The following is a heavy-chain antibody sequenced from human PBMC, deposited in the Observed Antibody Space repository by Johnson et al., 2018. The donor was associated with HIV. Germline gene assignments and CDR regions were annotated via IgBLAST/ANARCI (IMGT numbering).Heavy chain of an antibody. CDR3: ARACRDGYTCDVYDI. V-gene: IGHV3-66*01. Sequence: VQLVESAGGLVQPGGSLRLSCTASGFSVSSYCMTWVRQTPVKGLEWVSVIFSGGTTYYADSVKGRFTISRDNSKNTLYLQMDSLRTEDTAVYYCARACRDGYTCDVYDIWGRGTMVTVSS. J-gene: IGHJ3*02. CDR1: GFSVSSYC. CDR2: IFSGGTT. D-gene: IGHD5-24*01.